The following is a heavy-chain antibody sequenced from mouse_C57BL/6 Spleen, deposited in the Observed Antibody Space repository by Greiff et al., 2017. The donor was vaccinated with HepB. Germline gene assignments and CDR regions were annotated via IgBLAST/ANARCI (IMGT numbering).Heavy chain of an antibody. CDR2: IDPSDSYT. J-gene: IGHJ2*01. V-gene: IGHV1-50*01. CDR3: AGYGSSSLDY. CDR1: GYTFTSYW. Sequence: QVQLQQSGAELVKPGASVKLSCKASGYTFTSYWMQWVKQRPGQGLEWIGEIDPSDSYTNYNHKFKGKATLTVDTSSSTAYMQLSSLTSEDSAVYYCAGYGSSSLDYWGQGTTLTVSS. D-gene: IGHD1-1*01.